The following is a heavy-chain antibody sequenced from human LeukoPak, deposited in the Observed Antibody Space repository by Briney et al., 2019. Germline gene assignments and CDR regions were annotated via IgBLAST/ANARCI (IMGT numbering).Heavy chain of an antibody. Sequence: GASVKVSCKASGGTVRRVGVGWGRQAPGQGLEWMGGIIPIFGTTSYVQKFQGRVTINADESTSTAYMELSSLRSEDTAVYYCARVVTPKYCSSTSCYWKGWFDPWGQGTLVTVSS. D-gene: IGHD2-2*01. V-gene: IGHV1-69*13. CDR3: ARVVTPKYCSSTSCYWKGWFDP. CDR2: IIPIFGTT. J-gene: IGHJ5*02. CDR1: GGTVRRVG.